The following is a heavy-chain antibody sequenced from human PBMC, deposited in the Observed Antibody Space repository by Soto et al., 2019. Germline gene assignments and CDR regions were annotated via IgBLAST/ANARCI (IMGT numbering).Heavy chain of an antibody. Sequence: QLQLQESGPGLVKPSGTLSLTCVVSGGSISSSTWWSWFRQPPGKGLEWIGEIYHSGSTHYNPSLKSGVTILVDKSKNQFSLNLSSVTAADTAVYYCVRLDGVEAADIDHWGQGTLVTVSS. J-gene: IGHJ4*02. CDR2: IYHSGST. CDR3: VRLDGVEAADIDH. D-gene: IGHD2-15*01. CDR1: GGSISSSTW. V-gene: IGHV4-4*02.